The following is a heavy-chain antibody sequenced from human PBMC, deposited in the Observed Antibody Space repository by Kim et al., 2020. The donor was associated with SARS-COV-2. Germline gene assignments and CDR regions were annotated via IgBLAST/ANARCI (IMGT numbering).Heavy chain of an antibody. CDR1: GFSFSDSN. J-gene: IGHJ4*02. D-gene: IGHD5-12*01. CDR2: ISTRGESI. CDR3: ARAGNGYNAFGI. V-gene: IGHV3-48*02. Sequence: GGSLRLSCAASGFSFSDSNMNWVRQAPGKGLEWLSFISTRGESIFYADSVEGRFTISRDNAKNSLYLQMNYLRDEDTAVYYCARAGNGYNAFGIWGQGGLVTVSS.